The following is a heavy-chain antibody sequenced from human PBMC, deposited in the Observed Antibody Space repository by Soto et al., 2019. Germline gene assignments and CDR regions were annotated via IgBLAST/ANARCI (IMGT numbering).Heavy chain of an antibody. J-gene: IGHJ4*02. Sequence: ASVKVSCKASGYTFTSYAMHWVRQAPGQRLEWMGWFNAGNGSTKYSQKFQGRVTITRDTSASTAYMELSSLRSEDTAVYCCASVAGKRGYYFDYWGQGTLVTVSS. CDR2: FNAGNGST. CDR1: GYTFTSYA. V-gene: IGHV1-3*01. CDR3: ASVAGKRGYYFDY. D-gene: IGHD6-19*01.